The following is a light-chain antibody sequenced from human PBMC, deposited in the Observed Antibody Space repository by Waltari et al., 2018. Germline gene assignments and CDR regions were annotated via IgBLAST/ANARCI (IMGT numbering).Light chain of an antibody. Sequence: DIQMTQSPSTLSASVGDRVTITCRASQSISSWLAWYKQKPGKAPELLIHKASSLQSGVPSRFSGSGSGTEFTLTISSLQPDDFATYYCQQYSDNVWTLGQGTKVEIK. CDR1: QSISSW. CDR3: QQYSDNVWT. CDR2: KAS. V-gene: IGKV1-5*03. J-gene: IGKJ1*01.